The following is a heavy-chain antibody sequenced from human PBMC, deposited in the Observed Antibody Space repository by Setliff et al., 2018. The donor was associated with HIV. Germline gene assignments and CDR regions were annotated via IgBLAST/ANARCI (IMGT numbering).Heavy chain of an antibody. V-gene: IGHV4-39*07. CDR2: IYYSGST. CDR1: GGSISSSSYY. D-gene: IGHD2-8*01. Sequence: SETLSLTCTVSGGSISSSSYYWGWIRQPPGKGLEWIGSIYYSGSTNYSPSLKSRVTISVDTSKNQYSLRLTSVTGADTAVYYCARSYNGVPWTWGQGMLVTVSS. CDR3: ARSYNGVPWT. J-gene: IGHJ5*02.